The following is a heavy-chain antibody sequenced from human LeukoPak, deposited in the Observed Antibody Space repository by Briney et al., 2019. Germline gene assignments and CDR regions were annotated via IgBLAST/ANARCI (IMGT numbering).Heavy chain of an antibody. Sequence: SETLSLTCTVSGGSISSYYWSWIRQPPGKGLEWIGYIYYSGNTNYNPSLKSRVTISVDTSKNQFSLKLSSVTAADTAVYYCARDRTGYCTNGVCYKGWFDPWGQGTLVTVSS. CDR2: IYYSGNT. J-gene: IGHJ5*02. V-gene: IGHV4-59*01. CDR3: ARDRTGYCTNGVCYKGWFDP. CDR1: GGSISSYY. D-gene: IGHD2-8*01.